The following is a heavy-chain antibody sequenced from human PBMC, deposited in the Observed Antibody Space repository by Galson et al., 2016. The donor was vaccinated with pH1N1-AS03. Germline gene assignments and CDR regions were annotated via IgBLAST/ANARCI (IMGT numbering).Heavy chain of an antibody. V-gene: IGHV5-51*01. CDR1: GSSFTNHW. CDR3: ARHREYQVLSSPLDV. CDR2: IYPVDSDT. Sequence: QSGAEVTKTGESLQISCKGSGSSFTNHWIAWVRQMPGKGLEWMGFIYPVDSDTRYSPSFQGQVTISADKSVTTAYLQWSSLKASDTAIYYCARHREYQVLSSPLDVWGQGTTVTVSS. J-gene: IGHJ6*02. D-gene: IGHD2-2*01.